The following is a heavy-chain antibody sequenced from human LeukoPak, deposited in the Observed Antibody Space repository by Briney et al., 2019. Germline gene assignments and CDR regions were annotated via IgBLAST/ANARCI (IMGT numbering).Heavy chain of an antibody. CDR3: ARGGDYDILTGYPRAFDI. CDR2: INPSGGSA. Sequence: GASVKVSCKASGYTFTGYYMHWVRQAPGQGLEWMGIINPSGGSASYAQKFQGRVTMTRDMSTSTVYMELSSLRSEDTAVYYCARGGDYDILTGYPRAFDIWGQGTMVTVSS. J-gene: IGHJ3*02. D-gene: IGHD3-9*01. CDR1: GYTFTGYY. V-gene: IGHV1-46*01.